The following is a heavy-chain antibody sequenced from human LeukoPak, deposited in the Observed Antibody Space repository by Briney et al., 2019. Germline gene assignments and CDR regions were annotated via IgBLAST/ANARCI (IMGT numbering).Heavy chain of an antibody. J-gene: IGHJ4*02. CDR2: INHSGST. V-gene: IGHV4-34*01. CDR1: GGSFSGYY. Sequence: SETLSLTCAVYGGSFSGYYWSWIRQPPGKGLEWSGEINHSGSTNYNPSLKSRVTISVDTSKNQFSLKLSSVTAADTAVYYCASDCSGGSCYSGKFDYWGQGTLVTVSS. D-gene: IGHD2-15*01. CDR3: ASDCSGGSCYSGKFDY.